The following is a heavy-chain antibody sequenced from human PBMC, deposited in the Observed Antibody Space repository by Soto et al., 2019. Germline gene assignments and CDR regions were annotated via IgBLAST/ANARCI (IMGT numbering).Heavy chain of an antibody. Sequence: QVQLQESGPGLLKPSQTLSLTCTVSGGSINSGGYYWNWIRQHPGKGLEWIGFIYYSGTTYYNPSLKSRVTMSLDTSKSQFSLKLSSVAAADTAVYYCVRAGLGIDLAGLFYNYGMDVWGQGTTVTVSS. J-gene: IGHJ6*02. D-gene: IGHD6-19*01. CDR3: VRAGLGIDLAGLFYNYGMDV. CDR2: IYYSGTT. CDR1: GGSINSGGYY. V-gene: IGHV4-31*03.